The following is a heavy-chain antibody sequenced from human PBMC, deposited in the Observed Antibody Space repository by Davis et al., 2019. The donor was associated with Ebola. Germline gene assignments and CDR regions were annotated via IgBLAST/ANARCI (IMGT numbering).Heavy chain of an antibody. V-gene: IGHV1-18*01. Sequence: ASVKVSCKASGYSFKNYAISWVRQAPGQGLEWMGWISAYNGNTNYAQKVQGRVTMTTDTSTGTAYLDLRSLRSDDTAVYFCARTSIVGATTTASDIWGQGTLVTVSS. CDR2: ISAYNGNT. CDR3: ARTSIVGATTTASDI. CDR1: GYSFKNYA. J-gene: IGHJ3*02. D-gene: IGHD1-26*01.